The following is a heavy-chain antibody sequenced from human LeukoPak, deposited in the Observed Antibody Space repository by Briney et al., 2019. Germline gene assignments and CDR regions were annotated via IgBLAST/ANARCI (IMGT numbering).Heavy chain of an antibody. V-gene: IGHV1-69*05. CDR2: IIPIFGTA. CDR1: GGTFSSYA. D-gene: IGHD2-2*01. CDR3: ARGVVCSSTSCYPPYYYYYMDV. J-gene: IGHJ6*03. Sequence: ASVKVSCKASGGTFSSYAISWVRQAPGQGLEWMGGIIPIFGTANYAQKFQGRVTITTDESTSTAYMELSSLRSEDTAVYYCARGVVCSSTSCYPPYYYYYMDVWGEGTTVTVSS.